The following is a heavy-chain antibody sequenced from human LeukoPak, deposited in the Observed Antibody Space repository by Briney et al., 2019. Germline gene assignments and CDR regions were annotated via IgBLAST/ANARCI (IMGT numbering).Heavy chain of an antibody. J-gene: IGHJ3*02. V-gene: IGHV2-5*01. D-gene: IGHD4-11*01. CDR1: GFSLSTSGMY. CDR3: AHRNSDYRAFDI. Sequence: SGPTLVKPTQTLTLTCTFSGFSLSTSGMYVGWIRQPPGKALEWLALVYWNDDKRYSPSLKSRLTITKDTSKNQVVLTMTNMDPVDTATYYCAHRNSDYRAFDIWGQGTMVTVSS. CDR2: VYWNDDK.